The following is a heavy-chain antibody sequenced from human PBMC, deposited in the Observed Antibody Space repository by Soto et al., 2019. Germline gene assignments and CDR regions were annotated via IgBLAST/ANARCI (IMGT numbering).Heavy chain of an antibody. J-gene: IGHJ6*02. CDR1: GFTFSDYA. CDR3: AAPRDEYGSGVSWFTYGMDI. Sequence: GGSLRLSCLASGFTFSDYAMTWVRHVPGRGLEWVASLDGAGGSTYYADSVRGRFTISRDNSQNTLFLQMKRLTVDDTAIYYCAAPRDEYGSGVSWFTYGMDIWGQVTTVTVSS. CDR2: LDGAGGST. V-gene: IGHV3-23*01. D-gene: IGHD3-10*01.